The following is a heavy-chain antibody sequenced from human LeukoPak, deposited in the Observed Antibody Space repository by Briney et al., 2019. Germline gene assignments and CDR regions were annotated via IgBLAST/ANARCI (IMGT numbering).Heavy chain of an antibody. CDR3: AKDLGSSSWYKGDAFDI. CDR2: IRYDGSNK. D-gene: IGHD6-13*01. Sequence: GGSLRLSCAASGFTFSSYGMHWVRQAPGKGLEWVAFIRYDGSNKYYADSVKGRFTISRDNSKNTLYLQMNSLRAEDTAVYYCAKDLGSSSWYKGDAFDIWGQGTMVTVSS. CDR1: GFTFSSYG. J-gene: IGHJ3*02. V-gene: IGHV3-30*02.